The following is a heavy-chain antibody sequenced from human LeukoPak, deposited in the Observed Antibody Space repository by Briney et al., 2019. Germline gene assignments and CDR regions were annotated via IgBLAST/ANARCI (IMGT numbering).Heavy chain of an antibody. CDR1: GFTFSSYA. CDR2: ISGSGGST. CDR3: AKGEFYCTNGVCYRVEEYFQH. Sequence: GGSLRLSCAASGFTFSSYAMSWVRQAPGKGLEWVSAISGSGGSTYYADSVKGRFTISRDNSKNTLYLQMNSLRAEDTAVYYCAKGEFYCTNGVCYRVEEYFQHWGQGTLVTVSS. J-gene: IGHJ1*01. D-gene: IGHD2-8*01. V-gene: IGHV3-23*01.